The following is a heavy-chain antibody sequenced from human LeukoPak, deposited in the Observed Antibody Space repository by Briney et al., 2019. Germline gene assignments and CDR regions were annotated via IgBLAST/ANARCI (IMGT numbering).Heavy chain of an antibody. Sequence: QTGGSLRLSCAASGFTFSSYSMNWVRQAPGKGLEWVSYISSSSSTIYYADSVKGRFTISRDNAKNSLYLQMNSLRDEDTAVYYCARDAAMGEENDYSNYGPPYFWGQGTLVTVSS. J-gene: IGHJ4*02. CDR2: ISSSSSTI. V-gene: IGHV3-48*02. CDR3: ARDAAMGEENDYSNYGPPYF. D-gene: IGHD4-11*01. CDR1: GFTFSSYS.